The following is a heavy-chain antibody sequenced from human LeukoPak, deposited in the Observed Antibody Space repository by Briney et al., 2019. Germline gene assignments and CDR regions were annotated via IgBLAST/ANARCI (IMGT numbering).Heavy chain of an antibody. CDR2: INPNSGGT. J-gene: IGHJ5*02. CDR1: GNTFTGYY. Sequence: ASVKVSCKASGNTFTGYYMHWVRQAPGQGLEWMGWINPNSGGTNYAQKFQGRVTMTRDTSISTAYMELSRLRSDDTAVYYCARDCGCSSTSCYTGWFDPWGQGTLVTVSS. D-gene: IGHD2-2*02. CDR3: ARDCGCSSTSCYTGWFDP. V-gene: IGHV1-2*02.